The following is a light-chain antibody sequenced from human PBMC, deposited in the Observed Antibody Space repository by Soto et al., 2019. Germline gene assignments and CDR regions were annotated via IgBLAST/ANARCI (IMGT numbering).Light chain of an antibody. CDR2: DVS. V-gene: IGLV2-14*01. CDR1: SIDVGGYNY. Sequence: QSALTQPASVSGSPGQSITISCTGTSIDVGGYNYVSWYQQHPGKAPKLMIYDVSNRPSGVSNRFSGSKSGNTASLTISGLQAEDEADYYCSSYTSSSLVVFGGGTKLTGL. J-gene: IGLJ2*01. CDR3: SSYTSSSLVV.